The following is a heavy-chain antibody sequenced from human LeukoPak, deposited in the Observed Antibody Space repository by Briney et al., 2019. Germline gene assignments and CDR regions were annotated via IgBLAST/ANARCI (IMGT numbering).Heavy chain of an antibody. D-gene: IGHD3-10*01. CDR3: ARGMVRGDAFDI. CDR1: GGSISSSSYF. V-gene: IGHV4-39*01. J-gene: IGHJ3*02. CDR2: IFYSGST. Sequence: SGTLSLTCTVSGGSISSSSYFWGWIRQPPGKGLEWIGSIFYSGSTYYNPSLNSRVTISIDTSKNQFSLRLSSVTAADTAVYYCARGMVRGDAFDIWGQGTMVTVSS.